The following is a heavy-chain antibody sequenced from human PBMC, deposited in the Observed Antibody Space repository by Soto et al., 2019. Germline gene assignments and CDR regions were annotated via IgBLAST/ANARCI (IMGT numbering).Heavy chain of an antibody. D-gene: IGHD3-10*01. CDR1: GYTFTSYG. Sequence: QVQLVQSGAEVKKPGASVKVSCKASGYTFTSYGISWVRQAPGQGLEWMGWISAYNGNTNYAQKLQGRVTMTTDTSTSTAYMELRSLRSDDTAVYYCAWFGELWGNEYYYYYGMDVWGQGTTVTVSS. CDR3: AWFGELWGNEYYYYYGMDV. J-gene: IGHJ6*02. V-gene: IGHV1-18*01. CDR2: ISAYNGNT.